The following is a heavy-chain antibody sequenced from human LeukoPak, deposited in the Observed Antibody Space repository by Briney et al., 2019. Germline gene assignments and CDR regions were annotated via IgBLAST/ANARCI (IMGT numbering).Heavy chain of an antibody. V-gene: IGHV4-30-2*01. CDR2: FYHSGIT. CDR1: GGSISSGGYY. J-gene: IGHJ4*02. CDR3: ARDDTAMAFDY. D-gene: IGHD5-18*01. Sequence: SETLSLTCTVSGGSISSGGYYWNWIRQPPGKGLEWIGYFYHSGITYYNPSLKSRVTISVDTSKNQFSLKLSSVTAADTAVYYCARDDTAMAFDYWGQGTLVTVSS.